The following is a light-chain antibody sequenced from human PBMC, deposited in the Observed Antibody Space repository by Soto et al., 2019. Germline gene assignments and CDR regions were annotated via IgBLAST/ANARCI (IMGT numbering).Light chain of an antibody. CDR3: SSYTSATTYV. V-gene: IGLV2-14*01. Sequence: QSVLPQPASVSGSPLQSITISCTGTSSDVGAYNYDSWYQQYPGEAPKVIIYDVSHRPAGVSNRFSGSKSGNTASLTISGLQTQDEADYYCSSYTSATTYVFGTGTKVTVL. CDR1: SSDVGAYNY. CDR2: DVS. J-gene: IGLJ1*01.